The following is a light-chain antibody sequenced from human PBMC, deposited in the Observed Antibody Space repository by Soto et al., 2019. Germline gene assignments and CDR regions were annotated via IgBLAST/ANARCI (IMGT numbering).Light chain of an antibody. CDR2: GAS. CDR3: QQYGSSPPFT. CDR1: QSVSSSY. V-gene: IGKV3-20*01. Sequence: IVLTQSPGTLSLTPGERATLSCRASQSVSSSYLACYQQKPGQSPRLLIYGASSRATGIPDRFSGSGSGTDFTLTISRLEPEDSAVYYCQQYGSSPPFTFGPGTRVDIK. J-gene: IGKJ3*01.